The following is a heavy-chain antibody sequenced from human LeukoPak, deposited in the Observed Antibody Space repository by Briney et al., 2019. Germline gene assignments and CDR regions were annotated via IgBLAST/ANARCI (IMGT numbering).Heavy chain of an antibody. CDR3: ARDTSGYTFDD. CDR1: GFTFSSYS. D-gene: IGHD5-18*01. V-gene: IGHV3-33*08. CDR2: IWYDGSNK. Sequence: GGSLRLSCAASGFTFSSYSMNWVRQAPGKGLEWVAVIWYDGSNKYYADSVKGRFTISRDNSKNTLYLQMNSLRAEDTAVYYCARDTSGYTFDDWGQGTLVTVSS. J-gene: IGHJ4*02.